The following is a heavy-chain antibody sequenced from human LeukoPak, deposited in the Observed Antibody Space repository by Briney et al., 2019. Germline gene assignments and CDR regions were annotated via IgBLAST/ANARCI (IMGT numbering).Heavy chain of an antibody. CDR1: GGSISSSSYY. J-gene: IGHJ3*02. D-gene: IGHD4-17*01. Sequence: SETLSLTCTVSGGSISSSSYYWGWIRQPPGRGLEWIGSIYYSGSTYYNPSLKSRVSISVDTSKNQFSLKLSSVTAADTAVYYCATYGDYYNAFDIWGQGTMVTVSS. V-gene: IGHV4-39*01. CDR2: IYYSGST. CDR3: ATYGDYYNAFDI.